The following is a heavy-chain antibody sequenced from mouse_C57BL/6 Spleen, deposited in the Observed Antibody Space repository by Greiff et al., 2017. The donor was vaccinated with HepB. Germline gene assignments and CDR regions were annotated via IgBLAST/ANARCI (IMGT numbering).Heavy chain of an antibody. CDR1: GYTFTSYG. D-gene: IGHD2-5*01. Sequence: QVQLQQSGAELARPGASVTLSCKASGYTFTSYGISWVKQRTGQGLEWIGEIDPGIGNTDYNEKFKGKATLTADKSSSTAYMELRSLTSEDSAVYFCASHYYYSSCDVFDYWGQGTSVTVSS. CDR2: IDPGIGNT. CDR3: ASHYYYSSCDVFDY. J-gene: IGHJ4*01. V-gene: IGHV1-81*01.